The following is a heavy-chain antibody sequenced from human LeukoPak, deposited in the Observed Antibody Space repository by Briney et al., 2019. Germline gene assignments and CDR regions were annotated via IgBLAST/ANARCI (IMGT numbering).Heavy chain of an antibody. D-gene: IGHD5-12*01. V-gene: IGHV1-8*03. J-gene: IGHJ4*02. CDR3: ARGRSTGYPYYFEY. CDR1: GYTFTSYD. CDR2: MNPNSGST. Sequence: ASVKVSCKASGYTFTSYDINWVRQATGQGLEWMGWMNPNSGSTGYAQKFQGRVTITRNTSISTAYIELSGLRSGDTAVYYCARGRSTGYPYYFEYWGQGTLVTVSS.